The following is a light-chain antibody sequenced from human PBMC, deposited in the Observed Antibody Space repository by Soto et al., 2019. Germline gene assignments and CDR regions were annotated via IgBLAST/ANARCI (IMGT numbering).Light chain of an antibody. V-gene: IGLV2-23*01. CDR1: NSDVGSYNL. Sequence: QSLRPQLASVSGSPGQSITISCTGINSDVGSYNLVSWYQQPPGKAPKVMIYEGSKRPSGVSNRFSGSKSGNTASLTISGLQAEDEANYYCCSYAGSITYVFGTGTNVNV. CDR2: EGS. J-gene: IGLJ1*01. CDR3: CSYAGSITYV.